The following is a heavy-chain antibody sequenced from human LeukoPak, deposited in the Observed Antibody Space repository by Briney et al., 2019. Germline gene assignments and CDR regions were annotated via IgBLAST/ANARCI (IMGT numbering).Heavy chain of an antibody. CDR2: IYYSGST. V-gene: IGHV4-59*01. J-gene: IGHJ6*03. Sequence: SETLSLTCTVSGGSISSYYWSWIRQPPGKGLEWIGYIYYSGSTNYNPSLKSRVTISVDTSKNQFSLKLSSVTAADTAVYYCARGVYSSSPFYYYYYMDVWGKGTTVTVSS. CDR3: ARGVYSSSPFYYYYYMDV. CDR1: GGSISSYY. D-gene: IGHD6-13*01.